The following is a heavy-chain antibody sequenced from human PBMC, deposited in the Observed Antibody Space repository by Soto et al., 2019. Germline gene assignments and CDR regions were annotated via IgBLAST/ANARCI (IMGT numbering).Heavy chain of an antibody. CDR1: GFTFSSYA. D-gene: IGHD3-3*01. CDR3: ARDRSTIYAFDI. V-gene: IGHV3-30-3*01. CDR2: ISYDGSNK. J-gene: IGHJ3*02. Sequence: GGSLRLSCAASGFTFSSYAMHWVRQAPGKGLEWVAVISYDGSNKYYADSVKGRFTISRDNSKNTLYLQMNSLRAEDTAVYYCARDRSTIYAFDIWGQGTMVTVSS.